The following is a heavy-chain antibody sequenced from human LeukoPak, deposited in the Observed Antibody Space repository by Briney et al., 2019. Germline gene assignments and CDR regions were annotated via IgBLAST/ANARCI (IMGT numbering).Heavy chain of an antibody. CDR3: ARGAYYYDSSGYYPLDY. Sequence: ASVKVSCKASGYTFTGYYMHWVRQAPGQGLEWMGWINPNSGGTNYAQKFQGRVTMTRDTSISTAYMELSRLRSDDTAVYYCARGAYYYDSSGYYPLDYWGQGTLVTVSS. D-gene: IGHD3-22*01. CDR1: GYTFTGYY. V-gene: IGHV1-2*02. J-gene: IGHJ4*02. CDR2: INPNSGGT.